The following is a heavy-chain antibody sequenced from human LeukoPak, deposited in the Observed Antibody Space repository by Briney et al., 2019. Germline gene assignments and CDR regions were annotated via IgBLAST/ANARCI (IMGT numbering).Heavy chain of an antibody. J-gene: IGHJ4*02. CDR2: MYYSGAT. CDR1: GGSIRSYY. Sequence: PSETLSLTCTVSGGSIRSYYWSWVRQPPGKGLEWIGYMYYSGATNYNPSLKSRVTISVDTSKNQLSLKVTSVTAADTAVYYCARGSGCYDYWGQGTLVTVSS. D-gene: IGHD6-19*01. CDR3: ARGSGCYDY. V-gene: IGHV4-59*01.